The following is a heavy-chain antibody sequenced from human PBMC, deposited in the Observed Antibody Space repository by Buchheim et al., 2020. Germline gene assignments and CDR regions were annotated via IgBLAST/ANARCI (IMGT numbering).Heavy chain of an antibody. D-gene: IGHD4/OR15-4a*01. CDR2: ITAGNGDT. J-gene: IGHJ4*02. CDR3: SREGVLTHLDY. Sequence: QVQFVQSGAEVKKPGASVKVSCKASGYTFTGFAIHWVRQAPGQRLEWMGWITAGNGDTKYSQRLQGRLTLTTDTSASTAYMELSGLRSEDTAVYYCSREGVLTHLDYWGQGTL. CDR1: GYTFTGFA. V-gene: IGHV1-3*01.